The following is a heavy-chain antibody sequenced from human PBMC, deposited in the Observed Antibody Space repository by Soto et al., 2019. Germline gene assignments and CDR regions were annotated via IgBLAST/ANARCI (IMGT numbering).Heavy chain of an antibody. Sequence: SETLSLTCTVSGGSISSYCWSWIRQPPGKGLEWIGYIYYSGSTNYNPSLKSRVTISVDTSKNQFSLKLTSVTAADTAVYYCARDKITGLFDYWGQGTLVTVSS. CDR2: IYYSGST. J-gene: IGHJ4*02. V-gene: IGHV4-59*12. CDR3: ARDKITGLFDY. D-gene: IGHD2-8*02. CDR1: GGSISSYC.